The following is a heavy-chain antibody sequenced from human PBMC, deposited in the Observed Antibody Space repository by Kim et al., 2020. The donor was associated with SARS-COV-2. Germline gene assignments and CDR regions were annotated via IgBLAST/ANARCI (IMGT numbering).Heavy chain of an antibody. CDR1: GFTFSSYA. CDR3: ARGVGATR. CDR2: ISSNGGST. V-gene: IGHV3-64*01. J-gene: IGHJ4*02. D-gene: IGHD1-26*01. Sequence: GGSLRLSCAASGFTFSSYAMHWVRQAPGKGLEYVSAISSNGGSTYYANSVKGRFTISRDNSKNTLYLQMGSLRAEDMAVYYCARGVGATRWGQGTLVTVSS.